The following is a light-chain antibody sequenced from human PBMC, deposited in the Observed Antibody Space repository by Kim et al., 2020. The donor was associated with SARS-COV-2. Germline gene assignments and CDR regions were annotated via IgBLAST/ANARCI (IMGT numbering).Light chain of an antibody. V-gene: IGKV1-39*01. CDR2: ASS. CDR1: QTILGY. Sequence: AAVGDRVTIPYRASQTILGYLTWYQQKPGKAPKLLIYASSSLLGGVPSRFSGSGSGTDFTLTISSLQPEDFATYHCQQSYSTPPTFGQGTKVDIK. CDR3: QQSYSTPPT. J-gene: IGKJ1*01.